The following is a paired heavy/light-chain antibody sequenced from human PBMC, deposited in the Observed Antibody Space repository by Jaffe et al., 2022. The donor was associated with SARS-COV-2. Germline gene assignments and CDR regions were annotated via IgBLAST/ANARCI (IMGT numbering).Light chain of an antibody. CDR1: SSNIGSTY. CDR3: AAWDGSLE. J-gene: IGLJ2*01. CDR2: RNN. Sequence: QSVLTQPPSASGTPGQRVTISCSGSSSNIGSTYIYWYQQFPGRAPKLLIYRNNQRPSGVPDRFSGSKSGTSASLAISGLRSEDEADYYCAAWDGSLEFGGGTKLAVL. V-gene: IGLV1-47*01.
Heavy chain of an antibody. Sequence: EVQLVESGGGLVKPGGSLRLSCAASGFTFNKAWMSWVRQAPGKGLQWVGRIKSNNDGGTAEYAAPVKGRFSMSRDDSKNTLYLQMNSLRIEDTATYYCTTGVTGGEDSWGQGTLVTVSS. J-gene: IGHJ4*02. CDR1: GFTFNKAW. V-gene: IGHV3-15*01. CDR2: IKSNNDGGTA. CDR3: TTGVTGGEDS. D-gene: IGHD2-8*02.